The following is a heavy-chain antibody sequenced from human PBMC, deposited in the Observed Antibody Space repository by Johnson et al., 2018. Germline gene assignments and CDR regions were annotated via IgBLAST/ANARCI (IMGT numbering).Heavy chain of an antibody. D-gene: IGHD3-3*01. CDR1: GFTVSSYW. Sequence: VQLQESGGGLVQPGGSXRLSCAASGFTVSSYWMHWVRQAPGQGLLWVSRISNDGISTSYAASVTGRFTISRDNAKNTLDLQMNSPRVEDTAVYYCARGGVVGAFDVWGQGPMVTVSS. V-gene: IGHV3-74*01. CDR3: ARGGVVGAFDV. CDR2: ISNDGIST. J-gene: IGHJ3*01.